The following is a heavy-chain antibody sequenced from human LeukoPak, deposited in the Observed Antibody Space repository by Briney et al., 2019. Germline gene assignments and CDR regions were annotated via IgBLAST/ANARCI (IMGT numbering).Heavy chain of an antibody. CDR1: GYTLTELS. V-gene: IGHV1-24*01. D-gene: IGHD6-19*01. CDR3: ATGGYSSGWYYFDY. Sequence: ASVKVSCKVSGYTLTELSMHWVRQAPGKGLEWMGGFDPEDGETIYAEKFQGRVTMTEDTSTDTAYMELSSLRSDDTAVYYCATGGYSSGWYYFDYWGQGTLVTVSS. J-gene: IGHJ4*02. CDR2: FDPEDGET.